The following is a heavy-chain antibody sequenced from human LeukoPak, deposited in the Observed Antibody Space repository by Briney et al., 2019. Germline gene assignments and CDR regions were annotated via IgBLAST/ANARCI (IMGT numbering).Heavy chain of an antibody. CDR2: MNPNSGNT. CDR3: AREYQLLGTVYNYFDP. D-gene: IGHD2-2*01. CDR1: GYTFTSYD. V-gene: IGHV1-8*01. J-gene: IGHJ5*02. Sequence: GASVKVSCKASGYTFTSYDINWARQATGQGLEWMGWMNPNSGNTGYAQKFQGRVTMTRNTSISTAYMELTSLRSEDTAVYYCAREYQLLGTVYNYFDPWGQGTLVTVSS.